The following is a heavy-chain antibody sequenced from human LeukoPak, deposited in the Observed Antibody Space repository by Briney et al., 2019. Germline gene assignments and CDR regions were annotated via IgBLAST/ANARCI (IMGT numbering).Heavy chain of an antibody. J-gene: IGHJ4*02. CDR1: GFTFGMYW. D-gene: IGHD3-9*01. V-gene: IGHV3-7*03. Sequence: PGGSLRLSCAASGFTFGMYWMSWVRQAPGKGLEWVANIKQDGSETYYVDSVKGRFIISRDNAKKSLYLQMHSLRAEDTAIYYCVRDRQHIDFLFDYWGQGTLVTVSS. CDR2: IKQDGSET. CDR3: VRDRQHIDFLFDY.